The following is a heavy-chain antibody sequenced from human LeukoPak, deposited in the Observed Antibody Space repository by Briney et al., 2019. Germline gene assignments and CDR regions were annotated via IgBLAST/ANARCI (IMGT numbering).Heavy chain of an antibody. CDR2: IYGGDAA. V-gene: IGHV3-66*02. CDR1: GINVSSNY. CDR3: VTSTGQQFIPYDY. J-gene: IGHJ4*02. D-gene: IGHD6-13*01. Sequence: GGSLRLSCAASGINVSSNYMTWIRQAPGKGLEWVSLIYGGDAAYYAESVRGRFMISRDNLKNTWFLQMNSLRVEDTAVYYCVTSTGQQFIPYDYWGQGTHVTVSS.